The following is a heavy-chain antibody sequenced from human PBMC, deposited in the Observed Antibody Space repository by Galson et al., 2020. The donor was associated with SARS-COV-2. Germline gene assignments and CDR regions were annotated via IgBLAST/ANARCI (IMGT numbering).Heavy chain of an antibody. V-gene: IGHV3-48*04. D-gene: IGHD6-25*01. CDR2: ISGSSGII. CDR1: GFTFSNYI. Sequence: GGSLRLSCAASGFTFSNYIMNWVRQAPGKGLEWVSYISGSSGIIYYADSVKGRFTVSRDNAKNSLYLQMNSLRAEDTAVYYCARVDIAAASYYYYYMDVWGKGTTVTVSS. CDR3: ARVDIAAASYYYYYMDV. J-gene: IGHJ6*03.